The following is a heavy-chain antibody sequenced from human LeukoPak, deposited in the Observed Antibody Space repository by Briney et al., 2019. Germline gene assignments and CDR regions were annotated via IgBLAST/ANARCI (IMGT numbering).Heavy chain of an antibody. CDR3: ARASCIAPSCFDY. CDR2: INHSGST. D-gene: IGHD6-13*01. J-gene: IGHJ4*02. Sequence: PSETLSLTCTVSGGSISGYYWSWIRQPPGKGLEWIGEINHSGSTNYNPSLKSRVTISVDTSKNQFSLKLSSVTAADTAVYYCARASCIAPSCFDYWGQGTLVTVSS. CDR1: GGSISGYY. V-gene: IGHV4-34*01.